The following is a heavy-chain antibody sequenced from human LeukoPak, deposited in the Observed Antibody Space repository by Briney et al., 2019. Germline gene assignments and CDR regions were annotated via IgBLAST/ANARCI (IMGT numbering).Heavy chain of an antibody. CDR1: GFTFSSYG. Sequence: PGGSLRLSCAGSGFTFSSYGMSWVRQAPGKGLEWVSAISGSGGSTYYADSVKGRFTISRDNSKNTLYLQMNSLRAEDTAVYYCAKDPLYQLYFDYWGQGTLVTVSS. J-gene: IGHJ4*02. CDR3: AKDPLYQLYFDY. D-gene: IGHD2-2*01. CDR2: ISGSGGST. V-gene: IGHV3-23*01.